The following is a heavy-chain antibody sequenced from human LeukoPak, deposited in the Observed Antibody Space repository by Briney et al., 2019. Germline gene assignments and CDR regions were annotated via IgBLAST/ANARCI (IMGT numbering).Heavy chain of an antibody. Sequence: GGSLRLSCAASGFTFSSYWMHWVRQAPGKGLVWVSRINSDGSSTSYADSVKGRFTISRDNAKNTLYLQMNSLRVEDTAVYYCARGSGYTYAFTGRERTKSRLDYWGQGTLVTVSS. CDR1: GFTFSSYW. CDR3: ARGSGYTYAFTGRERTKSRLDY. V-gene: IGHV3-74*01. J-gene: IGHJ4*02. CDR2: INSDGSST. D-gene: IGHD5-18*01.